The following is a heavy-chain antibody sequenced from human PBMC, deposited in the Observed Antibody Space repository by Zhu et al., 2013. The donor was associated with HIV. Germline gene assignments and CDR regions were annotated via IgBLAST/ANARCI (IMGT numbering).Heavy chain of an antibody. CDR1: GYTFTKYN. D-gene: IGHD6-19*01. J-gene: IGHJ6*02. CDR2: ISPNTGGT. V-gene: IGHV1-2*02. CDR3: ARDVVSNGWYSLRYFHYGMDV. Sequence: QVQVVQSGAEVKKPGASVKVSCKASGYTFTKYNIHWVRQAPGQGLEWVGIISPNTGGTNYAQNFQGRVTMTRDTSISTAYMELTRLTSDDTAIYYCARDVVSNGWYSLRYFHYGMDVWGQGTTVTVSS.